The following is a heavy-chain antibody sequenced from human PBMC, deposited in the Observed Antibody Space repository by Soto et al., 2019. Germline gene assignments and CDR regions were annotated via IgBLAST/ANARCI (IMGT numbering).Heavy chain of an antibody. CDR1: EYTFTDYY. Sequence: ASVKVSCKASEYTFTDYYIHYVRQAPGQGLEWMGWIFPKTGVTNYAQNFQGRVTMTRDTSISTAYMELSRLSSDDTAVYYCARDRSTTKLVNYYYAMDVWGQGTTVTV. D-gene: IGHD6-6*01. J-gene: IGHJ6*02. CDR3: ARDRSTTKLVNYYYAMDV. V-gene: IGHV1-2*02. CDR2: IFPKTGVT.